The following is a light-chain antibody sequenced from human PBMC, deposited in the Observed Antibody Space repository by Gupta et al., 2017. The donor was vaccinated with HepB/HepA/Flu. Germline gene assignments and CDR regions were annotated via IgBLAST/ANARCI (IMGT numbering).Light chain of an antibody. CDR3: QHHCCKHPLR. CDR2: GAS. V-gene: IGKV3-20*01. Sequence: EIVLTQSPGTLSLSPGERASLSCRASQSVSSSYLAWYQQNPGQSPRLLIYGASSRVAGVPDRFSGSGFGRDFTLTISRRETEDFAVYYCQHHCCKHPLRFGQGTRLETK. J-gene: IGKJ5*01. CDR1: QSVSSSY.